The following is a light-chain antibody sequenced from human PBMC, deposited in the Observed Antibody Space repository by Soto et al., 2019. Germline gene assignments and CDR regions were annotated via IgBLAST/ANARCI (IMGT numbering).Light chain of an antibody. CDR2: KAS. CDR1: QSISAW. Sequence: DIQMTQSPSTLSASVGDRVIITCRASQSISAWLAWYQQKPGKAPKLLIYKASSLESGVPSRFSGSGSGTEFTLTISGLQPDDFATYYCQQYNSNPLTSGGGTKVEIK. J-gene: IGKJ4*01. CDR3: QQYNSNPLT. V-gene: IGKV1-5*03.